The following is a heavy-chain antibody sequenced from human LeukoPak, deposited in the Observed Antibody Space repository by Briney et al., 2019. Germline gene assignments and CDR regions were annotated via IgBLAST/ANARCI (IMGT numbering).Heavy chain of an antibody. CDR3: ARDSSGYPYYFDY. CDR2: INHSGST. J-gene: IGHJ4*02. V-gene: IGHV4-34*01. CDR1: GGSFSGYY. Sequence: PSETLSLTCAVYGGSFSGYYWSWIRQPPGKGLEWIGEINHSGSTNYNPSLKSRVTISVDTSKNQFSLKLSSVTAADTAVYYCARDSSGYPYYFDYWGQGTLVTVSS. D-gene: IGHD3-22*01.